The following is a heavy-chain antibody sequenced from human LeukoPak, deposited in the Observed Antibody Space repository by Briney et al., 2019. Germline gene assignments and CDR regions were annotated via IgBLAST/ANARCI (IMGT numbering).Heavy chain of an antibody. J-gene: IGHJ4*02. CDR3: ARSGEVVFDY. Sequence: GASVKVSCKASGHSVTSYDINWGLQATGQGLEWMGWMNPNSGNTGYAQKFQGRVTMTRNTSISTAYMELSSLRSEDTAVYYCARSGEVVFDYWGQGTLVTVSS. CDR1: GHSVTSYD. D-gene: IGHD3-3*01. CDR2: MNPNSGNT. V-gene: IGHV1-8*01.